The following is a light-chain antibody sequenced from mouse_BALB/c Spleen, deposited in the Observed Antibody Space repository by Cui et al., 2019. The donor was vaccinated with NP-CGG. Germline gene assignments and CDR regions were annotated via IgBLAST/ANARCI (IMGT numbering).Light chain of an antibody. CDR1: IGAITTSNY. V-gene: IGLV1*01. CDR2: GTN. Sequence: HAVVTQDSALPTSPGETVTLTCRSSIGAITTSNYANWVQEKPNHLFTGLMGGTNNRAPGVPARFSGSLIGDKAALTITGAQTEDEAIYFCALWYSNHWVFGGGTKLTVL. J-gene: IGLJ1*01. CDR3: ALWYSNHWV.